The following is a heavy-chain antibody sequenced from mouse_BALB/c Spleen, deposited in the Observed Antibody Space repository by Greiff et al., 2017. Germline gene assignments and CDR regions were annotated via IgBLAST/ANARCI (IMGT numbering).Heavy chain of an antibody. CDR3: ARVYDYDEVYAMDY. D-gene: IGHD2-4*01. V-gene: IGHV5-9-4*01. J-gene: IGHJ4*01. CDR2: ISSGGSYT. CDR1: GFTFSSYA. Sequence: EVQLVESGGGLVKPGGSLKLSCAASGFTFSSYAMSWVRQSPEKRLEWVAEISSGGSYTYYPDTVTGRFTISRDNAKNTLYLEMSSLRSEDTAMYYCARVYDYDEVYAMDYWGQGTSVTVSS.